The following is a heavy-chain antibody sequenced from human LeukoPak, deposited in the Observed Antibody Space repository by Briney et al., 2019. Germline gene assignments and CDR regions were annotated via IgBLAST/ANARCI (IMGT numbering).Heavy chain of an antibody. CDR2: ISSSSSYI. D-gene: IGHD1-1*01. CDR3: ARTGALNWNYYYYYYMAV. V-gene: IGHV3-21*01. Sequence: PGGSLRLSCAASGFTFSSYSMNWVRQAPGKGLEWVSSISSSSSYIYYADSVKGRFTISRDNAKNSLYLQMNSLRAEDTAVYYCARTGALNWNYYYYYYMAVWGKGTTVTVSS. J-gene: IGHJ6*03. CDR1: GFTFSSYS.